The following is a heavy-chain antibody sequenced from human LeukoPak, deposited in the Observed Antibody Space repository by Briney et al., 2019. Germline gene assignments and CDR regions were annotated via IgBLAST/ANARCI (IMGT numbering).Heavy chain of an antibody. J-gene: IGHJ4*02. CDR1: GGSISSYY. CDR2: IYYSGST. D-gene: IGHD6-19*01. V-gene: IGHV4-59*01. Sequence: PSETLSLTCTVSGGSISSYYWSWIRQPPGKGLEWIGYIYYSGSTNYNPSLKSRVTISVDTSKNQFSLKLSSVTAADTAVYYCARGVSAYSSVYYFDYWGQGTLVTVSS. CDR3: ARGVSAYSSVYYFDY.